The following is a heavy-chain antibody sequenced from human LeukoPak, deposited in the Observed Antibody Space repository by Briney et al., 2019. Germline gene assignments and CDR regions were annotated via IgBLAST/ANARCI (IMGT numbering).Heavy chain of an antibody. CDR3: ARTALAYGRYYYYMDV. D-gene: IGHD5-18*01. CDR2: ISSSSSYI. J-gene: IGHJ6*03. V-gene: IGHV3-21*01. Sequence: GGSLRLSCAASGFTFSSYSMNWVRQAPGKGLEWVSSISSSSSYIYYADSLKGRFTISRDNAKNSLYLQMNSLRAEDTAVYYCARTALAYGRYYYYMDVWGKGTTVTISS. CDR1: GFTFSSYS.